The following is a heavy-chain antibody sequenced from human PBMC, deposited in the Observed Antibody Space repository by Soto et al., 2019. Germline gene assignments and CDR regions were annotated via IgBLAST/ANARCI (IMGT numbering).Heavy chain of an antibody. CDR3: ARTHSGSYYSVFNY. CDR2: IYRSGTT. CDR1: GGSISGSGYY. D-gene: IGHD1-26*01. V-gene: IGHV4-39*07. J-gene: IGHJ4*02. Sequence: SETLSLTCTVSGGSISGSGYYWGWIRQSPGKGLEWIASIYRSGTTSYNPSLKSRVTISVDPSKNQFSLMLTAVTAADTAVYYCARTHSGSYYSVFNYWGRGSLVTVSS.